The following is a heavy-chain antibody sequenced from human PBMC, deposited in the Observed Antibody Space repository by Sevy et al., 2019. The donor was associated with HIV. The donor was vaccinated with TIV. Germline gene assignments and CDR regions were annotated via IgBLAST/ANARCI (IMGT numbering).Heavy chain of an antibody. J-gene: IGHJ3*02. D-gene: IGHD3-22*01. V-gene: IGHV3-53*01. CDR3: ARGLYYYDTNDAFDI. CDR2: IYSGGGT. Sequence: GGSLRLSCAASGFIVSSNYMNWVRQAPGKGLEWVSLIYSGGGTSYADSVKGRFTISRDNSKNKLYLQMNSLRAEDTAVYYCARGLYYYDTNDAFDIWGQGTMVTVSS. CDR1: GFIVSSNY.